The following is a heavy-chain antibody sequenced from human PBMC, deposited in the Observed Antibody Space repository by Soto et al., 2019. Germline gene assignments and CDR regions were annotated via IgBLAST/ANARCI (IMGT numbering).Heavy chain of an antibody. J-gene: IGHJ6*03. CDR1: SASVSDSNW. V-gene: IGHV4-4*01. CDR2: IFHSGST. Sequence: LSLTCAVSSASVSDSNWWSWVRQPPGKGLEWIGEIFHSGSTNYNPSLKSRLTISVDKSTNQLSLGLRSVTAADTAVYFCARARVYYMDVWGKGTTVTVSS. CDR3: ARARVYYMDV.